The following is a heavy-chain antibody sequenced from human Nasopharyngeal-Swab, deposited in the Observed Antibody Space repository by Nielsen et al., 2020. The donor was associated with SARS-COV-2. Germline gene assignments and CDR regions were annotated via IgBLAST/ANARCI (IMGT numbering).Heavy chain of an antibody. V-gene: IGHV3-9*01. CDR1: GFTFDDYA. Sequence: SLKISCAASGFTFDDYAMHWVRQAPGKGLEWVSGISWNSGSIGYADSVKGRFTISRDNAKNSLYLQMNSLRAEDTAVYYCASARPTLDVWGQGTTVTVSS. CDR3: ASARPTLDV. J-gene: IGHJ6*02. CDR2: ISWNSGSI.